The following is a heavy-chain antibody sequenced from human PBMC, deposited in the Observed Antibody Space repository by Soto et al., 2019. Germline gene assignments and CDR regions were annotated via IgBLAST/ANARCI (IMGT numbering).Heavy chain of an antibody. J-gene: IGHJ5*02. CDR2: INAGNGNT. D-gene: IGHD5-12*01. V-gene: IGHV1-3*01. Sequence: ASVKVSCKASGYTFTSYAMHWVRQAPGQRLEWMGWINAGNGNTKYSQKFQGRVTITRDTSASTACMELSSLRSEDTAVYYCAREYSGYLPWFDPGGQETLVTVS. CDR3: AREYSGYLPWFDP. CDR1: GYTFTSYA.